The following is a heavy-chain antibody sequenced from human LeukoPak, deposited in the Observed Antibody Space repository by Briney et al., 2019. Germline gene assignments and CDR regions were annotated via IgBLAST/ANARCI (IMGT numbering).Heavy chain of an antibody. D-gene: IGHD6-13*01. CDR2: IYYSGST. J-gene: IGHJ4*02. CDR3: ARGNWYSSSWYVDY. CDR1: GGSISSYY. V-gene: IGHV4-59*01. Sequence: SETLSLTCTVSGGSISSYYWSWIRQPPGKGLEWIGYIYYSGSTNYNPSLKSRVTISVDTSKNQFSLKLSSVTAADTAVYYCARGNWYSSSWYVDYWGQGTLVTVSS.